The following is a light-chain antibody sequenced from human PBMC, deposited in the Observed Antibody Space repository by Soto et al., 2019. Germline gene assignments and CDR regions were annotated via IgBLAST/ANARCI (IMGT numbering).Light chain of an antibody. V-gene: IGLV1-40*01. Sequence: QSVLTQPPSVSGAPGQRVTISCTGSSSNIGAGYDVHWYQQLSGDPHGVSNRYSGSKSGNSASLTISGLQADDEADYYCCSLTTSHTYVFGSGTKVTVL. CDR3: CSLTTSHTYV. J-gene: IGLJ1*01. CDR1: SSNIGAGYD.